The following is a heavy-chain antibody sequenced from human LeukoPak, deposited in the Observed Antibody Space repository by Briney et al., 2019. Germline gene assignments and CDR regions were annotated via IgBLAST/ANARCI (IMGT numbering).Heavy chain of an antibody. V-gene: IGHV4-4*02. CDR2: IYHSGST. Sequence: PSGTLSLTCAVSGGSISSSNWWSWVRQPPGKGLEWIGEIYHSGSTNYNPSLKSRVTMSVDKSKNQFSLKLSSVTAADTAVYYCARVSSIAARPSRLGAFDIWGQGTMVTVSS. J-gene: IGHJ3*02. D-gene: IGHD6-6*01. CDR3: ARVSSIAARPSRLGAFDI. CDR1: GGSISSSNW.